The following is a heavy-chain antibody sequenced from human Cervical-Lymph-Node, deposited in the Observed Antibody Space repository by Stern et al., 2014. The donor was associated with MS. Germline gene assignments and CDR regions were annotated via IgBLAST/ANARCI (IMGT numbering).Heavy chain of an antibody. V-gene: IGHV1-8*01. Sequence: VQLVESVAEVKKPGASVKVSCKASGYTFKSYDINWVRQATGQGLEWMGWMNPNSGTIGYAQKFQGRITMTSNTSTSTAYMELTGLRSDDTAVYYCARDPMTWGQGTLVAVSS. CDR2: MNPNSGTI. J-gene: IGHJ1*01. CDR3: ARDPMT. CDR1: GYTFKSYD.